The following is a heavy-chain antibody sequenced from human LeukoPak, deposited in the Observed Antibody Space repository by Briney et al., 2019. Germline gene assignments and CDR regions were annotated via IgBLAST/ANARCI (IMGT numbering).Heavy chain of an antibody. J-gene: IGHJ4*02. CDR1: GFTCSSYA. Sequence: GGSLRLSCAASGFTCSSYAMSWVRQAPGKGLEWVSAISGSGGSTYYADSVKGRFTISRDNSKNTLYLQMNSLRAEDTAVYYCAKDLAMIVVGLGDYWGQGTLVTVSS. V-gene: IGHV3-23*01. CDR2: ISGSGGST. D-gene: IGHD3-22*01. CDR3: AKDLAMIVVGLGDY.